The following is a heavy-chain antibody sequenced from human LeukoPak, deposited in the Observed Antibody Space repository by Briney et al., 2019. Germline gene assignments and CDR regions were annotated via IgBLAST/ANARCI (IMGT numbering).Heavy chain of an antibody. D-gene: IGHD7-27*01. Sequence: GGSLRLSCAASGFTFSDHYMDWVRQAPGKGLEWVGRIRNKANSYTTQYAASVKGRFTISRDDSKNSLYLQMNSPKTEDTAMYYCARDGILGYWGQGTLVTVSS. CDR3: ARDGILGY. V-gene: IGHV3-72*01. CDR2: IRNKANSYTT. CDR1: GFTFSDHY. J-gene: IGHJ4*02.